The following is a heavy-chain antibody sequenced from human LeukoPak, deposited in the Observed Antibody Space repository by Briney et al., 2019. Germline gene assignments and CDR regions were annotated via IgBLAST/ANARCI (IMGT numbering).Heavy chain of an antibody. Sequence: ASVKVSCKASGGTFSSYAISWVRQAPGQGLEWMGRIIPIFGTANYAQKFQGRVTITTDESTSTAYMELSSLRSEDTAVYYCARGNPLVIGSEEIDIWGQGTMVTVSS. J-gene: IGHJ3*02. CDR2: IIPIFGTA. D-gene: IGHD3-10*01. V-gene: IGHV1-69*05. CDR1: GGTFSSYA. CDR3: ARGNPLVIGSEEIDI.